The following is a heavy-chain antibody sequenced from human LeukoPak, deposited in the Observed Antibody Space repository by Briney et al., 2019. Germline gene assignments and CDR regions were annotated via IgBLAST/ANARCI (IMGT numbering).Heavy chain of an antibody. Sequence: KLQGRVTMTTDTSTSTAYMELRSLRSEDTAVYYCASQWELLDAFDIWGQGTMVTVSS. D-gene: IGHD1-26*01. CDR3: ASQWELLDAFDI. J-gene: IGHJ3*02. V-gene: IGHV1-18*01.